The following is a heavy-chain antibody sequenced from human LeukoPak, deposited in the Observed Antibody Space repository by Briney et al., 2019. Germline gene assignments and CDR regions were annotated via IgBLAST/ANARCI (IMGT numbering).Heavy chain of an antibody. V-gene: IGHV4-59*08. D-gene: IGHD6-19*01. CDR1: GGSISPYH. J-gene: IGHJ4*02. CDR2: IYYSGST. CDR3: ARAVSGRFYY. Sequence: ETLPLTCTVSGGSISPYHGGWLRQPPGKGLEWTGYIYYSGSTNYNPALNSRFTISVDTSKNQFSLRLSSVTAADTAIYYCARAVSGRFYYWGQGTLFTVS.